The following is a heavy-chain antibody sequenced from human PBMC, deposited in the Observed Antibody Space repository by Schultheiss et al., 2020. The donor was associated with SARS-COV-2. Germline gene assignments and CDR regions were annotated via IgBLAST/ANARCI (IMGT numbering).Heavy chain of an antibody. V-gene: IGHV3-23*01. CDR3: VKEAYPSSGYSDY. D-gene: IGHD3-3*01. CDR1: GFTVSSNY. J-gene: IGHJ4*02. CDR2: ISWNSGSI. Sequence: GGSLRLSCAASGFTVSSNYMSWVRQAPGKGLEWVSGISWNSGSIGYADSVKGRFTISRDNSKNTLYLQMNSLRAEDTAVYYCVKEAYPSSGYSDYWGQGTLVTVSS.